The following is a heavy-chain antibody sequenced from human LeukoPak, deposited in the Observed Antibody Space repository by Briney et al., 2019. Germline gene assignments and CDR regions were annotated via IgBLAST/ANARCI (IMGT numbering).Heavy chain of an antibody. CDR2: ISYDGSNK. CDR3: ARDREATALSHYYGTDV. J-gene: IGHJ6*02. Sequence: GGSLRLSCAVSRFTFSDYAMHWVRQAPGKGLEWVAVISYDGSNKYYADSVKGRFTISRDNSQNTLYLQMNTLRAEDTAVYYCARDREATALSHYYGTDVWGQGTTVTVSS. V-gene: IGHV3-30-3*01. CDR1: RFTFSDYA. D-gene: IGHD5-24*01.